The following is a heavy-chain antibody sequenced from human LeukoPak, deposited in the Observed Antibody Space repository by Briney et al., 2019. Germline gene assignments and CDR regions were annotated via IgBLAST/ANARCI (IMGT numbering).Heavy chain of an antibody. CDR2: IKEDGSKT. CDR3: ARRYFDL. V-gene: IGHV3-7*01. Sequence: GGSLRLSCAASGFTFSSYWMQWVRQAPGKGLEWVANIKEDGSKTNYVDSVKGRFTISRDNVKNSLYLQMNNLGAEDTAVYYCARRYFDLWGRGTLGTVSS. CDR1: GFTFSSYW. J-gene: IGHJ2*01.